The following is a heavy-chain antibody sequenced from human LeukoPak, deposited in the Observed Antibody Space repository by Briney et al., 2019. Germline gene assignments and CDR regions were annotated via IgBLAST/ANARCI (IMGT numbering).Heavy chain of an antibody. CDR3: ARDQDSYGYLRKS. J-gene: IGHJ5*02. Sequence: ASVKVSCKASGYTFTHHGISWVRQAPGQGLEWMGGIIPIFGTANYAQKFQGRVTITADESTSTAYMELSSLRSEDTAVYYCARDQDSYGYLRKSWGQGTLVTVSS. D-gene: IGHD5-18*01. CDR1: GYTFTHHG. V-gene: IGHV1-69*13. CDR2: IIPIFGTA.